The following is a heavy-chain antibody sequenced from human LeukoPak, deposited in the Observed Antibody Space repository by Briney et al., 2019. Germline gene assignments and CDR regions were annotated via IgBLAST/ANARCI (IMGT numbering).Heavy chain of an antibody. CDR2: INPNSGGT. D-gene: IGHD2-2*02. V-gene: IGHV1-2*02. CDR1: GYTLTGYY. Sequence: ASVKVSCKTSGYTLTGYYMHWVRQAPGHGLEWMGWINPNSGGTNYAQKFQGRVTMTRDTSISTAYMELSRLRSDDTAVYYCARERGYCSSSTCYTSDAFDIWGQGTVVTVSS. J-gene: IGHJ3*02. CDR3: ARERGYCSSSTCYTSDAFDI.